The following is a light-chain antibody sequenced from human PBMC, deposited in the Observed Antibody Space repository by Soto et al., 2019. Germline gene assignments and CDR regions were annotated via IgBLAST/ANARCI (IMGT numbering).Light chain of an antibody. CDR2: AAS. V-gene: IGKV1-9*01. CDR3: QQFNGYPIT. J-gene: IGKJ5*01. CDR1: QGISSY. Sequence: IQLTQSPSSLSASVGDRVTITCRASQGISSYLAWYQQRPGKAPKFLIYAASTLRSGVPSRFSGSGSGTDFTLTISSLQPEDFATYYCQQFNGYPITFGQGTRLEIK.